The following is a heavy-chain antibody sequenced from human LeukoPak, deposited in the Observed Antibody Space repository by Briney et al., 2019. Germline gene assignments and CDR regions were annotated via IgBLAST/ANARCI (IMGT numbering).Heavy chain of an antibody. Sequence: KPSETLFLTCAVYGGAFSGYYWSWIRQPPGKGLEWIGGIKHSGSTNYNPSLKSRVTISVDTSKNQFSLKLSSVTAADTAVYYCARGLDIAAAGKRGYYMDVWGKGTTVTVSS. J-gene: IGHJ6*03. CDR1: GGAFSGYY. V-gene: IGHV4-34*01. CDR2: IKHSGST. CDR3: ARGLDIAAAGKRGYYMDV. D-gene: IGHD6-13*01.